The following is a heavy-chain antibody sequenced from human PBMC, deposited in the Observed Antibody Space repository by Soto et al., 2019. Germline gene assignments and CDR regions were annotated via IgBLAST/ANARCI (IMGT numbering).Heavy chain of an antibody. CDR3: ARGDFDWSSYYFDY. CDR2: IYYSGST. CDR1: GGSISSSSYY. J-gene: IGHJ4*02. D-gene: IGHD3-9*01. Sequence: PSETLSLTCTVSGGSISSSSYYWGWIRQPPGKGLEWIGSIYYSGSTYYNPSLKSRVTISVDTSKNQFSLKLSSVTAADTAVYYCARGDFDWSSYYFDYWGQGTLVTVSS. V-gene: IGHV4-39*01.